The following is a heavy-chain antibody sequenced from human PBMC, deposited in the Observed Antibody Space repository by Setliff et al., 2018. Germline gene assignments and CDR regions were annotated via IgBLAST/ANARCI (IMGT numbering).Heavy chain of an antibody. CDR3: ARDSVTLGQLERRGGFRYYDMDV. Sequence: SVKVSCKASGYTFSDYGISWARQAPGQGLEWMGWISPIFETAHYAQKFQDRVTITADKSTSTVYMGLNSLISEDTAVYLCARDSVTLGQLERRGGFRYYDMDVWGQGTTVTVSS. V-gene: IGHV1-69*06. CDR1: GYTFSDYG. D-gene: IGHD1-1*01. CDR2: ISPIFETA. J-gene: IGHJ6*02.